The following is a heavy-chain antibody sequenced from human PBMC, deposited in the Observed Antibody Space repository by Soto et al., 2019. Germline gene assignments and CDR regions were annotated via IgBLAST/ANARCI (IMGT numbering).Heavy chain of an antibody. CDR1: GFTFSSYA. J-gene: IGHJ4*02. CDR2: ISASGSST. Sequence: GGSLRLSCAASGFTFSSYAMSWVRQAPGKGLEWVSVISASGSSTYYADSVKGRFTISRDNSKNSLYLQMNSLRAEDSAVYYCARPSSFFDSYYFAYWGQGTPVTVSS. V-gene: IGHV3-23*01. CDR3: ARPSSFFDSYYFAY. D-gene: IGHD3-9*01.